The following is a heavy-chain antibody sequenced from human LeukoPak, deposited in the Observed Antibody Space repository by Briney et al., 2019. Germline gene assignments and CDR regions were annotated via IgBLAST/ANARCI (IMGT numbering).Heavy chain of an antibody. Sequence: PSETLSLTCTVSGYSISSGYYWGWIRQPPGKGLEWIGSIYHSGSTYYNPSLKSRVTISVDTSKNQFSLKLSSVTAADTAVYYCARVMGDYYDSSGYYRRSDVFDIWGQGTMLTVSS. J-gene: IGHJ3*02. V-gene: IGHV4-38-2*02. D-gene: IGHD3-22*01. CDR2: IYHSGST. CDR1: GYSISSGYY. CDR3: ARVMGDYYDSSGYYRRSDVFDI.